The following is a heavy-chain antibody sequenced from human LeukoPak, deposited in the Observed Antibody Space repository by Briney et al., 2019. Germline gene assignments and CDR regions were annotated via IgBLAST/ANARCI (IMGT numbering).Heavy chain of an antibody. J-gene: IGHJ6*03. CDR3: AVKVVIPYYYYYYMDV. CDR2: IIPIFGTA. D-gene: IGHD3-22*01. Sequence: SVKVSCKASGGTFSSYAISWVRQAPGQGLEWMGGIIPIFGTANYAQKFQGRVTITADESTSTAYMELSSLRSEDTAVYYCAVKVVIPYYYYYYMDVWGKGTTVTVSS. CDR1: GGTFSSYA. V-gene: IGHV1-69*13.